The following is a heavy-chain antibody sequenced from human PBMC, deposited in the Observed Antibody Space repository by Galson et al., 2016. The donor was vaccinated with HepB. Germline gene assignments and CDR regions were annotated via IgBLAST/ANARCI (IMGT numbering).Heavy chain of an antibody. CDR2: ISGNSGST. CDR1: GFSFSNYA. D-gene: IGHD3-3*01. CDR3: SKGWDYDVWSGFEY. V-gene: IGHV3-23*01. J-gene: IGHJ4*02. Sequence: SLRLSCAASGFSFSNYAMSWVRQAPGKGLEWVSSISGNSGSTYYADSVKGRFTISRDNSKSTLYRQMNSLRAEDTAVYYWSKGWDYDVWSGFEYWGQGTLVTVSS.